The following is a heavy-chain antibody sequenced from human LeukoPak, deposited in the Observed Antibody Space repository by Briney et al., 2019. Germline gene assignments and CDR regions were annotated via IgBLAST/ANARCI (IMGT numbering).Heavy chain of an antibody. V-gene: IGHV3-33*06. Sequence: PGGSLRLSCSASGLTFSHYGFHWVRQAPGKGLEWVAVIWSDGSNKYYGDSVKGRFIIYRDDSQNTISLQMNSLRSEDTGVYYCAKDAQRGFGYSNSLEYWGQGSLVIVSS. J-gene: IGHJ4*02. CDR3: AKDAQRGFGYSNSLEY. CDR2: IWSDGSNK. D-gene: IGHD4-11*01. CDR1: GLTFSHYG.